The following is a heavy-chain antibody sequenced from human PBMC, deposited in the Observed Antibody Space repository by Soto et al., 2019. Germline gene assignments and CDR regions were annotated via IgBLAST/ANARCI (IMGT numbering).Heavy chain of an antibody. CDR2: SYYSGST. CDR3: ARGLHYDFWSVDRWFDP. D-gene: IGHD3-3*01. CDR1: GGSISSGGYY. V-gene: IGHV4-31*03. J-gene: IGHJ5*02. Sequence: PSETLSLTCTVSGGSISSGGYYWSWIRQHPGKGLEWIGYSYYSGSTYYNPSLKSRVTISVDTSKNQFSLKLSSVTAADTAVYYCARGLHYDFWSVDRWFDPWGQGTLVTFSS.